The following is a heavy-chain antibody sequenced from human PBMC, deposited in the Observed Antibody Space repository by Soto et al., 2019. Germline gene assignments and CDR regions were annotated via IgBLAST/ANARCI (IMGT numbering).Heavy chain of an antibody. CDR3: AKHRFSSGWQNAFDF. D-gene: IGHD6-19*01. CDR1: GFTFSSYA. V-gene: IGHV3-23*01. CDR2: ISGSGSTA. J-gene: IGHJ3*01. Sequence: LRLSCAASGFTFSSYALSWVRQTPEKGLEWVSTISGSGSTAYYADSVKGRFAISRDNSRNTLYLQLSSLRAADTATYYCAKHRFSSGWQNAFDFWGQGTMVTVSS.